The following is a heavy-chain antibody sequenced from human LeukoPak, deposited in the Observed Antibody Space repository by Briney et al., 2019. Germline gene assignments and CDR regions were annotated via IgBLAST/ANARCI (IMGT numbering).Heavy chain of an antibody. J-gene: IGHJ3*01. CDR2: INRDGSKN. CDR1: GFTFGSYW. V-gene: IGHV3-7*03. CDR3: ARDSSPYCGDDCYFDAFDL. Sequence: GGSLRLSCAASGFTFGSYWMTWVRQAPGKGLEWVANINRDGSKNHFVDSVKGRFTISRDNAKNFLYLQMNSLRAEDTAVCFCARDSSPYCGDDCYFDAFDLWGQGTMVAVSS. D-gene: IGHD2-21*02.